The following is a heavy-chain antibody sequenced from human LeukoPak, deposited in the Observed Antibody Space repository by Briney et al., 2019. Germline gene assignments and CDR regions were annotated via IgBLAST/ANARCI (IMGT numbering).Heavy chain of an antibody. V-gene: IGHV1-2*04. J-gene: IGHJ4*02. CDR1: GYTFTGYY. Sequence: GASVKVSCKASGYTFTGYYMHWVRQAPGQGLEWMGWINPNSGGTNYAQKFQGWVTMTRDTSISTAYMELSRLRSDDTAVYYCARHSFGYSYGYGFDYWGQGTLVTVSS. CDR3: ARHSFGYSYGYGFDY. CDR2: INPNSGGT. D-gene: IGHD5-18*01.